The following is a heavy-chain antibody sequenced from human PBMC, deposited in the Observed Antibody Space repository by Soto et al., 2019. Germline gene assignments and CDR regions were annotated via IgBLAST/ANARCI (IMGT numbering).Heavy chain of an antibody. CDR2: LYYSGST. Sequence: PSETLSLTCTVSGGSISSYYWSWSRQLPGKGLEWIGCLYYSGSTNYNPSLKSRVTISIDTSKNQFSLKLSSVTAADTAMYYWARFYDNSHFDCWGQGTLVTVSS. J-gene: IGHJ4*02. V-gene: IGHV4-59*08. D-gene: IGHD5-12*01. CDR3: ARFYDNSHFDC. CDR1: GGSISSYY.